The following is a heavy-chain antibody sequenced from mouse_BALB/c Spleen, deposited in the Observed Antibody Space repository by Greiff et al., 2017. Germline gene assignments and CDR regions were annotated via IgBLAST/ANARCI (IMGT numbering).Heavy chain of an antibody. CDR2: IWGDGST. Sequence: ESGPGLVAPSQSLSITCTVSGFSLTGYGVNWVRQPPGKGLEWLGMIWGDGSTDYNSALKSRLSISKDNSKSQVFLKMNSLQTDDTARYYCARDSPSTMITTLYYYAMDYWGQGTSVTVSS. CDR1: GFSLTGYG. CDR3: ARDSPSTMITTLYYYAMDY. D-gene: IGHD2-4*01. J-gene: IGHJ4*01. V-gene: IGHV2-6-7*01.